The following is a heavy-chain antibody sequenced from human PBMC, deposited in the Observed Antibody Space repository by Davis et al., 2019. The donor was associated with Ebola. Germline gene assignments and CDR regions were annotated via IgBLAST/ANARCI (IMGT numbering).Heavy chain of an antibody. CDR1: GYTFTSYG. V-gene: IGHV1-18*01. D-gene: IGHD3-10*01. J-gene: IGHJ6*04. CDR3: AREDFIRDYGMDV. Sequence: AASVKVSCKASGYTFTSYGISWVRQAPGQGLEWMGWISAYNGNTKYAQKFQGRVTMTTDTSTSTAYMELRSLRADDTAVYFCAREDFIRDYGMDVWGKGTTVTVSS. CDR2: ISAYNGNT.